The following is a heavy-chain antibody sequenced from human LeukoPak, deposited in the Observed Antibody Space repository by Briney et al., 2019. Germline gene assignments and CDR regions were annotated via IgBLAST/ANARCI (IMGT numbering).Heavy chain of an antibody. CDR1: GVSISSDY. CDR2: IYYSGRT. D-gene: IGHD3-22*01. V-gene: IGHV4-59*08. CDR3: VRHLTMIVVDAFDI. Sequence: SETLSLTCTVSGVSISSDYWSWIRQPPGKGLEWIGYIYYSGRTNYNPSLKSRVTISVDTSKIQFSLNLSSVTAADTAVYYCVRHLTMIVVDAFDIWGQGTMVAVSS. J-gene: IGHJ3*02.